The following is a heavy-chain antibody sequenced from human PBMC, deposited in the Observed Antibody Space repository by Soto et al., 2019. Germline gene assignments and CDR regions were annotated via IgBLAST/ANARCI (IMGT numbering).Heavy chain of an antibody. D-gene: IGHD6-13*01. CDR1: GFTVSNNY. CDR3: ATYSSLDY. J-gene: IGHJ4*02. Sequence: EVQLVETGGGLIQPGGSLRLSCAASGFTVSNNYMRWVRQAPGKGLEWVSLIYSGGSTYYADSVKGRFTISRDNSKNTLYLQMNSLRAEDTAVYYCATYSSLDYWGQGTLVTVSS. V-gene: IGHV3-53*02. CDR2: IYSGGST.